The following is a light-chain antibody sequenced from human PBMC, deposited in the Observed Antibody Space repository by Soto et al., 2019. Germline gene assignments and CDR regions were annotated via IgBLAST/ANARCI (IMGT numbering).Light chain of an antibody. Sequence: EIVLTQSPGTLSLSPGERATLSCRASQSVSSTYLTWYQHKPGQAPRLLIYGASSRATGIPDRFSGSGSGTDFTLTISGLEPEDFAVYYYQQYGSSRYTFGQGTKLEIK. V-gene: IGKV3-20*01. CDR2: GAS. CDR1: QSVSSTY. CDR3: QQYGSSRYT. J-gene: IGKJ2*01.